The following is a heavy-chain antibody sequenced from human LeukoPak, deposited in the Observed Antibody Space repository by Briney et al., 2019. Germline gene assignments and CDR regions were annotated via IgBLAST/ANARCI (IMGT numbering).Heavy chain of an antibody. V-gene: IGHV4-4*07. J-gene: IGHJ3*02. CDR2: IYTSGST. Sequence: SETLSLTCSVSGGSISSYYWSWIRQPAGKRLEWIGRIYTSGSTNYNPSLKSRVTISVDTSKNQFSLKLSSVTAADTAVYYCARDTPYDAFDIWGQGTMVTVSS. CDR3: ARDTPYDAFDI. CDR1: GGSISSYY.